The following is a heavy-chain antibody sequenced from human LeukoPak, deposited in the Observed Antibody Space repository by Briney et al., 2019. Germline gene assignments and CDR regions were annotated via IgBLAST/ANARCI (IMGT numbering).Heavy chain of an antibody. J-gene: IGHJ3*02. CDR3: ARRPVDYSSSDHAFDI. V-gene: IGHV3-23*01. D-gene: IGHD6-6*01. CDR1: GFTFSNYG. CDR2: ISDTGGTT. Sequence: GGSLRLSCAASGFTFSNYGMSWVRQAPGKGLEWVSGISDTGGTTHYADSVKGRFTISRDNSKRTVYLQMNSLRVEDTAVYYCARRPVDYSSSDHAFDIWGQGTMVTVSS.